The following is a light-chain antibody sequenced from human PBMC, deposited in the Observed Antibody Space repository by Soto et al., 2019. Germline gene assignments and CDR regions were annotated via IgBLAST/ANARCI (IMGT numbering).Light chain of an antibody. CDR3: SSFAGSNVV. CDR1: SSDVGGYNY. J-gene: IGLJ2*01. V-gene: IGLV2-8*01. Sequence: QSALTQPPSASGSPGQSVTISCTGTSSDVGGYNYVSWYQQNPGKAPKLMISEVSKRPSGVPDRFSGSKSGNTASLTVSGLQAEDEADYYCSSFAGSNVVFGVGTKLTVL. CDR2: EVS.